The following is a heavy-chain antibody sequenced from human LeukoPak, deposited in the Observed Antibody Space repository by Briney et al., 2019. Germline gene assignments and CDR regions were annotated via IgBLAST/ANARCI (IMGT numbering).Heavy chain of an antibody. Sequence: SETLSLTCTVSGGSISSYYWSWIRQPPGKGLEWIGYIYYSGSTNYNPSLKSRVTISVDTSKNQFSLKLSSATAADTAVYYCARHGGYYYYYGMDVWGQGTTVTVSS. D-gene: IGHD3-3*01. V-gene: IGHV4-59*08. CDR2: IYYSGST. CDR1: GGSISSYY. CDR3: ARHGGYYYYYGMDV. J-gene: IGHJ6*02.